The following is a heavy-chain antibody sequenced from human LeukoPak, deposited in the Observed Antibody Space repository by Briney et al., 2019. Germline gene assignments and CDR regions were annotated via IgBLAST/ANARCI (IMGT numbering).Heavy chain of an antibody. CDR1: GGSISSYY. J-gene: IGHJ6*02. CDR2: IYYSGST. CDR3: ARDNWNYGSSMDV. D-gene: IGHD1-7*01. V-gene: IGHV4-59*01. Sequence: LETLSLTCTVSGGSISSYYWSWIRQPPGKGLEWIGYIYYSGSTNYNPSLKSRVTISVDTSKNQFSLKLSSVTAADTAVYYCARDNWNYGSSMDVWGQGTTVTVSS.